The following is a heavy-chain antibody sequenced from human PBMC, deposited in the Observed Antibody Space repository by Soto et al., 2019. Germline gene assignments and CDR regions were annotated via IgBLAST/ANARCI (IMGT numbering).Heavy chain of an antibody. CDR3: ARRFSSGWYADY. J-gene: IGHJ4*02. CDR1: GFTFSGYG. CDR2: IWYDGSNE. V-gene: IGHV3-33*01. D-gene: IGHD6-19*01. Sequence: QVQLVEPGGGVVQPGRSLRLSCAASGFTFSGYGMHWVRQAPGKGLEWVAVIWYDGSNENYADTVKGRFTISRDNSKNTLYLQMNSLRDEDTAVYYCARRFSSGWYADYWGQGTLVTVSS.